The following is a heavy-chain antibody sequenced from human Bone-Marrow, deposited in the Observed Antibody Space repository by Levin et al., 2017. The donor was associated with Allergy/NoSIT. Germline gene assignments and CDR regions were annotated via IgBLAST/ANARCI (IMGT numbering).Heavy chain of an antibody. CDR3: TRWGAVAGP. J-gene: IGHJ5*02. CDR2: MNPNSGNT. D-gene: IGHD6-19*01. CDR1: GYTFTDYD. Sequence: GESLKISCKASGYTFTDYDINWVRQATGQGLEWMGWMNPNSGNTGYAQKFQGRLTLTRNTAIGTAYMELSSLRSEDTAVYFCTRWGAVAGPWGQGTLVTVSS. V-gene: IGHV1-8*01.